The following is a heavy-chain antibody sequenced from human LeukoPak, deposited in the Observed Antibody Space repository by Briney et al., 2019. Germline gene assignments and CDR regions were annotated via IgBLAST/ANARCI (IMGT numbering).Heavy chain of an antibody. CDR1: GGSISSSSYY. CDR3: ARLEWQRTFDY. CDR2: IYYSGSA. J-gene: IGHJ4*02. Sequence: PSETLSLTCTVSGGSISSSSYYWGWIRQPPGKGLEWIGSIYYSGSAYYNPSLKSRVTISVDTSKNQFSLKLSSVTAADTAVYYCARLEWQRTFDYWGQGTLVTVSS. V-gene: IGHV4-39*01. D-gene: IGHD3-3*01.